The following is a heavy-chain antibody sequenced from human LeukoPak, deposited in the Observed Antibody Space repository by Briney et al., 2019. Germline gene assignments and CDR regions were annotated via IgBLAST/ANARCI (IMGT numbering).Heavy chain of an antibody. J-gene: IGHJ4*02. CDR2: ISYDGSNK. D-gene: IGHD3-10*01. Sequence: GGSLRLSCAASGFTFSSYGMHWVRQAPGKGLEWVAVISYDGSNKYYADSVKGRFTISRDNSKNTLYLQMNSLRAEDTAVYYCAKDRVTMVRGVIPDHYWGQGTLVTVSS. V-gene: IGHV3-30*18. CDR1: GFTFSSYG. CDR3: AKDRVTMVRGVIPDHY.